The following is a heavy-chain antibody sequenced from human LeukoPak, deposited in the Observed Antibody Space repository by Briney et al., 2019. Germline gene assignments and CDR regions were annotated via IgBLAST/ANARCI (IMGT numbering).Heavy chain of an antibody. CDR2: VSSSSSYI. CDR3: ARESLGSDY. Sequence: GSLKLSFAASGFPFSSYSMNWVRPAPGKGLEWVSSVSSSSSYIYYADSVKGRFTISRDNAKNSLYLQMNSLRAEDTAVYYCARESLGSDYWGQGTLVTVSS. CDR1: GFPFSSYS. V-gene: IGHV3-21*01. J-gene: IGHJ4*02.